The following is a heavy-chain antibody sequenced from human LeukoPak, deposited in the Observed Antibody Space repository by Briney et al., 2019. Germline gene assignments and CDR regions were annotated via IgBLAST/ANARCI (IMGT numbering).Heavy chain of an antibody. Sequence: QSGGSLRLSCAASEFTFSNYAMHRVRQAPGKGLEWVAVISYDGSNKYYADSVKGRFTISRDNSKNTLYLQMNSLRPEDTALYYCARVSERLLPSFKWFDPWGQGTLVTVSS. D-gene: IGHD2-21*02. CDR1: EFTFSNYA. CDR3: ARVSERLLPSFKWFDP. V-gene: IGHV3-30-3*01. J-gene: IGHJ5*02. CDR2: ISYDGSNK.